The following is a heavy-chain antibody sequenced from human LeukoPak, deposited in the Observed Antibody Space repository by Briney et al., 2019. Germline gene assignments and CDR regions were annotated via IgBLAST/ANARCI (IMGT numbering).Heavy chain of an antibody. CDR3: TRGGYSYGAFGMDV. V-gene: IGHV1-69*04. Sequence: GASVKVSCKASGYCFVGYGITWVRQAPGQGLEWMGRIIPILGIANYAQKFQGRVTITADKSTSTAYMELSSLRSEDTAVYYCTRGGYSYGAFGMDVWGQGTTVTVSS. J-gene: IGHJ6*02. CDR1: GYCFVGYG. CDR2: IIPILGIA. D-gene: IGHD5-18*01.